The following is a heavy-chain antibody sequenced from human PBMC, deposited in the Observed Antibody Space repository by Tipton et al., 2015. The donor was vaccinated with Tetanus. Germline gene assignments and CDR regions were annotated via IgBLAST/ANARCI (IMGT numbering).Heavy chain of an antibody. D-gene: IGHD3-10*01. CDR1: GYSFSSYW. J-gene: IGHJ6*02. CDR2: FFPGDSES. CDR3: ARHSGGSEIGYYDDMDV. Sequence: QLVQSGAEAKKPGESLKISCRGSGYSFSSYWIAWVRQVPGKGLEWMGIFFPGDSESRYSPSFQGQVTMSGDNSIRTAYLQWNSLRASDSAMYYCARHSGGSEIGYYDDMDVWGQGTTVTVSS. V-gene: IGHV5-51*01.